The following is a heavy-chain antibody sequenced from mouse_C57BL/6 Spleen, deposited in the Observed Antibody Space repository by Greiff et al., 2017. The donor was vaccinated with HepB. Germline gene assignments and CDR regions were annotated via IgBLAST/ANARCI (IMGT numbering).Heavy chain of an antibody. CDR3: ARGGNWHAWFAY. J-gene: IGHJ3*01. CDR1: GYTFTSYW. CDR2: INPSNGGT. V-gene: IGHV1-53*01. Sequence: QVHVKQPGTELVKPGASVKLSCKASGYTFTSYWMHWVKQRPGQGLEWIGNINPSNGGTNYNEKFKSKATLTVDKSSSTAYMQLSSLTSEDSAVYYCARGGNWHAWFAYWGQGTLVTVSA. D-gene: IGHD4-1*01.